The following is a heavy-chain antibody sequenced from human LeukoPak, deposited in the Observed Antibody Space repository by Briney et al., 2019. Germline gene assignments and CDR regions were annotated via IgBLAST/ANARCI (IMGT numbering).Heavy chain of an antibody. J-gene: IGHJ4*02. CDR3: ARGNYDFWSGYTDSTFGY. CDR2: MNPNSGNT. CDR1: GYTFTSYD. D-gene: IGHD3-3*01. V-gene: IGHV1-8*01. Sequence: ASVKVSCKASGYTFTSYDINWVRQATGQGLEWMGWMNPNSGNTGYAQKFQGRVTMTRNTSISTAYMELSSLRSEDTAVYYCARGNYDFWSGYTDSTFGYWGQGTLVTVSS.